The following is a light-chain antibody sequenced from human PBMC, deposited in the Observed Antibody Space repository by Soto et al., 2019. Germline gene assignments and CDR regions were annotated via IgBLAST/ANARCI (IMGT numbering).Light chain of an antibody. V-gene: IGKV1-5*01. Sequence: DIPMTQSPSTLSASVGDRVTITCRASQSISGWLAWYQQKPGKAPELLIYGASNLQSGVPSRFSGSGSGTEFTLSINSLQPDDFSTYYCQQYFDYPYTFGQGSRLEIK. CDR2: GAS. J-gene: IGKJ2*01. CDR1: QSISGW. CDR3: QQYFDYPYT.